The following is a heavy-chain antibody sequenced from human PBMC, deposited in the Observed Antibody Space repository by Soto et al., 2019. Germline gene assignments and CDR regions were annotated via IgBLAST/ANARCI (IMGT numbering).Heavy chain of an antibody. D-gene: IGHD3-3*01. J-gene: IGHJ6*02. CDR1: GGSISSYY. CDR3: GGDRSPYYVFWGGRGGGMDV. CDR2: IYYSGST. Sequence: SETLSLTCTVSGGSISSYYWSWIRQPPGKGLEWIGYIYYSGSTNYNPSLKSRVTISVDTSKNQFSLKLSSVTAADTAVYYCGGDRSPYYVFWGGRGGGMDVWGQGTTVTVSS. V-gene: IGHV4-59*01.